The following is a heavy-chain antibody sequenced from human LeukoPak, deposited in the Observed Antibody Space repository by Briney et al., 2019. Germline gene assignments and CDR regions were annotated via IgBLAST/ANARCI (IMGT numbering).Heavy chain of an antibody. Sequence: GGSLRLSCAVSGFAFSVYYMSCIRQAPGKGLEWVSYISSSGSTIYYADSVKVRFTISSDNAKHSLYLQMNSLRAEDTAVYFCARDDYGDHALYWGQGTLVTVSS. J-gene: IGHJ4*02. V-gene: IGHV3-11*01. CDR2: ISSSGSTI. D-gene: IGHD4-17*01. CDR1: GFAFSVYY. CDR3: ARDDYGDHALY.